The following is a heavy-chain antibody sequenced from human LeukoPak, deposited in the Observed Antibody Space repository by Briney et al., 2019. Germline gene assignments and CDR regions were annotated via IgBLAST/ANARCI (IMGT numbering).Heavy chain of an antibody. CDR2: ISAYNGDT. D-gene: IGHD1-26*01. CDR3: ASHLSGHNWFDP. CDR1: GYTFTNYD. Sequence: ASVKVSCKASGYTFTNYDIIWVRQAPGQGLEWMGWISAYNGDTNHAQNLQGRVTMTTDTSTSTAYMELRSLRSDDTAVYYCASHLSGHNWFDPWGQGTLVTVSS. V-gene: IGHV1-18*01. J-gene: IGHJ5*02.